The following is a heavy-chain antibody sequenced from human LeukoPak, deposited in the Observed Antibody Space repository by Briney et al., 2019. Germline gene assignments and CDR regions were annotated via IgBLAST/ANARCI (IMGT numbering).Heavy chain of an antibody. CDR2: ISRSSSTM. V-gene: IGHV3-48*01. CDR1: GFTFSSNS. D-gene: IGHD3-3*01. Sequence: PGGSLRLSCAASGFTFSSNSMNWVRRAPGEGLEWVSYISRSSSTMYFADSVKGRFTISRDNAKNSLYLQMNSLRAEDTAVYFCARDRSSGYFPYYFDYWGQGTLVTVSS. CDR3: ARDRSSGYFPYYFDY. J-gene: IGHJ4*02.